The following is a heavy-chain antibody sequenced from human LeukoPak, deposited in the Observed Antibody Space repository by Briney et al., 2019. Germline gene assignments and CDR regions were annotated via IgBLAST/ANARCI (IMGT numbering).Heavy chain of an antibody. Sequence: SQTLSLACALSAYSVSSGYYWGWIRQPPGKGLGWIGRIYLSGTTYYNPSLKGRATISVHPSKNQSSLKPTSVPPATTAVYYCARDRGPAVLAVQEEFDLWGEGTLVTVSS. CDR2: IYLSGTT. J-gene: IGHJ5*02. V-gene: IGHV4-38-2*02. D-gene: IGHD6-19*01. CDR3: ARDRGPAVLAVQEEFDL. CDR1: AYSVSSGYY.